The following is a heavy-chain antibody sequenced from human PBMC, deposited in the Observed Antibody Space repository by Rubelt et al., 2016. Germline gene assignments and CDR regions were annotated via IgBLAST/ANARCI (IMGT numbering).Heavy chain of an antibody. CDR1: GYSISSGYF. J-gene: IGHJ3*02. Sequence: QVQLQESGPGLVKPTETLSLTCTVSGYSISSGYFWGWIRQPPGKGLEWIAYIYYSGSTKYNPSLMSRLTISVDTSKNQLPRKWGSVPAADTAAYYCARQHRRSCGGDCYAFDIWGQVTMVTVAS. D-gene: IGHD2-21*02. V-gene: IGHV4-61*01. CDR3: ARQHRRSCGGDCYAFDI. CDR2: IYYSGST.